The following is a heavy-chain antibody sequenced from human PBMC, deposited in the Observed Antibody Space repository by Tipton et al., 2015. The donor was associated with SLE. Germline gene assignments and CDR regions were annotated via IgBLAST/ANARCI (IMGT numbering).Heavy chain of an antibody. CDR1: GGSISSHY. D-gene: IGHD6-13*01. CDR2: IYYSGST. V-gene: IGHV4-59*11. CDR3: ARDHGIAAAGTHHWYFDL. J-gene: IGHJ2*01. Sequence: TLSLTCTVSGGSISSHYWSWIRQPPGKGLEWIGYIYYSGSTNYNPSLKSRVTISVDTSKNQFSLKLSSVTAADTAVYYCARDHGIAAAGTHHWYFDLWGRGTLVTVSS.